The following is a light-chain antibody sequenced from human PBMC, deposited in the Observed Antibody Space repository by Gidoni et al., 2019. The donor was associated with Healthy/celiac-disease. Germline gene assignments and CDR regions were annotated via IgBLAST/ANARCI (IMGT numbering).Light chain of an antibody. Sequence: DIQMTQSPSSLSASVGERVTITCRASKGISNYLAWYQQKPGKVPKLLIYAASTLHSGVPSRFSGSGSGTDFTLTISSLQPEDVATYYCQKYNSALLTFGPGTKVDIK. CDR3: QKYNSALLT. J-gene: IGKJ3*01. CDR1: KGISNY. CDR2: AAS. V-gene: IGKV1-27*01.